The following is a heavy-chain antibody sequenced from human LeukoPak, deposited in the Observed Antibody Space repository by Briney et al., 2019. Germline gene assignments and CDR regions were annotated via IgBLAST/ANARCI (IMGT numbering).Heavy chain of an antibody. Sequence: SETLSLTCAVHGGSFSGYYWSWIRQPPGKGLEWIGEINHSGSTNYNPSLKSRVTISVDTSKNQFSLKLSSVTAADTAVYYCARGKPNWGQRYFDYWGQGTLVTVSS. CDR1: GGSFSGYY. CDR2: INHSGST. V-gene: IGHV4-34*01. CDR3: ARGKPNWGQRYFDY. D-gene: IGHD7-27*01. J-gene: IGHJ4*02.